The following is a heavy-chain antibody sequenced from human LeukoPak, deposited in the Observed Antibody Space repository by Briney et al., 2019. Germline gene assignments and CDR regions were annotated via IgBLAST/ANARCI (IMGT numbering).Heavy chain of an antibody. Sequence: GITWXRQAPGQGLEWMGTISGHNGDVNYAPKFQGRATMTTDTSTTTAYMELRSLRFDDTAVYYCARYNSLLRGVTTSDYWGQGTLVTVSS. CDR3: ARYNSLLRGVTTSDY. V-gene: IGHV1-18*01. D-gene: IGHD3-10*01. CDR2: ISGHNGDV. J-gene: IGHJ4*02. CDR1: G.